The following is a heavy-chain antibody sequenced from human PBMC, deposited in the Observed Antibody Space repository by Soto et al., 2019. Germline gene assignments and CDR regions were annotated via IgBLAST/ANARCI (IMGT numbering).Heavy chain of an antibody. V-gene: IGHV4-59*08. J-gene: IGHJ4*02. CDR1: GGSISSYY. CDR3: AGFYSSSIDY. Sequence: PSETLSLTCTVSGGSISSYYWSWIRQPPGKGLEWIGYIYYSGSTNYNPSLKSRVTISVDTSKNQFSLKLSSVTAADTAVYYCAGFYSSSIDYWGQGTLVTVSS. D-gene: IGHD6-6*01. CDR2: IYYSGST.